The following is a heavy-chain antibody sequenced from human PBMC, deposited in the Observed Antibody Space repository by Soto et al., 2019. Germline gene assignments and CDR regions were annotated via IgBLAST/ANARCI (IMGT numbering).Heavy chain of an antibody. CDR3: ARGGGRIGRDCSGACYYYGMDV. CDR2: IFPIFGTA. CDR1: GGTFSSYA. D-gene: IGHD2-15*01. Sequence: ASVKVSCKASGGTFSSYAISWVRQAPGQGLEWMGGIFPIFGTANYAQKFQGRVTITADESTSTANMELSSLRSEDTAVYYCARGGGRIGRDCSGACYYYGMDVWGQGTTVTVSS. V-gene: IGHV1-69*13. J-gene: IGHJ6*02.